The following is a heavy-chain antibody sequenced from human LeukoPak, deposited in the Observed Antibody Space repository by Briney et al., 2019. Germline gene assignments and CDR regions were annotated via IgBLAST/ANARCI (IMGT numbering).Heavy chain of an antibody. D-gene: IGHD4-23*01. V-gene: IGHV4-34*01. CDR2: INHSGST. Sequence: SETLSLTCAVHGGSFSGYYWSWIRQPPGKGLEWIGEINHSGSTDYNPSLKSRVTTSVDTSKNQFSLKLSSVTAADTAVYYCARSKTTVVRRHAFDIWGQGTMVTVSS. CDR1: GGSFSGYY. J-gene: IGHJ3*02. CDR3: ARSKTTVVRRHAFDI.